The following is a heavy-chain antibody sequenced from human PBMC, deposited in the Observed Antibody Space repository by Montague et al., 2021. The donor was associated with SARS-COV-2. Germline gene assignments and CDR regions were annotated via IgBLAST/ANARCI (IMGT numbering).Heavy chain of an antibody. CDR3: ARDRYDLGAGRQGTIDF. J-gene: IGHJ4*02. Sequence: SETLSLTCSVSGDSITNHYWSWIRQPAGKGLEWIGRMHFTGKTNFSPFFSSRLTMSADTSKNQFFLKLTSVTAADTAIYFCARDRYDLGAGRQGTIDFWGQGTLVTVSS. D-gene: IGHD3-10*01. V-gene: IGHV4-4*07. CDR2: MHFTGKT. CDR1: GDSITNHY.